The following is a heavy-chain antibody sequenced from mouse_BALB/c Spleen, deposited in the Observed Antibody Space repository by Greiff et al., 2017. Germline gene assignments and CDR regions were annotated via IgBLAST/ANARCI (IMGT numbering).Heavy chain of an antibody. CDR3: ARHRGFAY. J-gene: IGHJ3*01. Sequence: EVQVVESGGGLVKPGGSLKLSCAASGFAFSSYDMSWVRQTPEKRLEWVAYISSGGGSTYYPDTVKGRFTISRDNAKNTLYLQMSSLKSEDTAMYYCARHRGFAYWGQGTLVTVSA. D-gene: IGHD3-3*01. CDR2: ISSGGGST. CDR1: GFAFSSYD. V-gene: IGHV5-12-1*01.